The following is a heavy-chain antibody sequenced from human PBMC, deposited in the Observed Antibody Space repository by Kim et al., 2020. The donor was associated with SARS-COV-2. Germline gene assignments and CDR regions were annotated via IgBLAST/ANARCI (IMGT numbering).Heavy chain of an antibody. CDR2: ISGSCGST. J-gene: IGHJ6*02. V-gene: IGHV3-23*01. CDR3: AKVIAGRSSRYTDRHYGMDV. D-gene: IGHD6-13*01. CDR1: GFTFSSYA. Sequence: GGSLRLSCAASGFTFSSYAMSWVRQAPGKGLEWVSAISGSCGSTYYVDSVKGRFTISRDNSKNTLYLQMNSLRAEDTAVYYCAKVIAGRSSRYTDRHYGMDVWGQGTTVTVSS.